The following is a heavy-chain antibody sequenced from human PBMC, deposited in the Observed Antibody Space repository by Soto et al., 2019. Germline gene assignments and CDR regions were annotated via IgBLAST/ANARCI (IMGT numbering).Heavy chain of an antibody. V-gene: IGHV4-38-2*02. J-gene: IGHJ4*02. Sequence: SETLALSCAVSGYSISSGYYWGWIRQPPGKVLEWIGSMYHSGTTYYNPSLKSRVNISVETSKNQLSLKLRSVNAAETAVYYCARDYEYYYDSSGDDSRPFDYWGQG. D-gene: IGHD3-22*01. CDR2: MYHSGTT. CDR3: ARDYEYYYDSSGDDSRPFDY. CDR1: GYSISSGYY.